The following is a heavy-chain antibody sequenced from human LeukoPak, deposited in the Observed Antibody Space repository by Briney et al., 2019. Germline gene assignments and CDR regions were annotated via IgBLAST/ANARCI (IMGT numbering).Heavy chain of an antibody. CDR1: GYSFTSNY. J-gene: IGHJ4*02. CDR3: ARDQEAFDY. Sequence: ASVKVSCKASGYSFTSNYIHWVRQAPGQGLEWMGVIYPSDGSTSYAQKFQGRVTVTRDTSTSTVHMELSGLRSEDTAVYYCARDQEAFDYWGQGTLVTVSS. V-gene: IGHV1-46*01. CDR2: IYPSDGST.